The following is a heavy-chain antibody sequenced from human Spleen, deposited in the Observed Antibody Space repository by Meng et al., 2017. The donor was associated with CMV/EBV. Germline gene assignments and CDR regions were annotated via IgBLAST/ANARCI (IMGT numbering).Heavy chain of an antibody. CDR3: ARNHVAAVGTLNWFDP. V-gene: IGHV1-18*01. Sequence: YTFTSYAFSWVRQAPRQGREWMRRISDYNSRKTYAQKCQGRVTMTTDTSTTTAYMELRSLRSDDTDVYYCARNHVAAVGTLNWFDPWGQGTLVTVSS. CDR2: ISDYNSRK. J-gene: IGHJ5*02. CDR1: YTFTSYA. D-gene: IGHD6-13*01.